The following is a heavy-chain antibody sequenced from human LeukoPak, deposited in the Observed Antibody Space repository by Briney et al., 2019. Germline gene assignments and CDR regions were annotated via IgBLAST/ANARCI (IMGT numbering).Heavy chain of an antibody. CDR1: GGSVSDYY. Sequence: SETLSLTCTVSGGSVSDYYWSWIRQSPGKGLEWIGYIYYTGTSYNPSLKSRVTISADASKNQFSLNLSSVTAADTAVYYCASRKLGNDYWGQGTLVTVSS. CDR2: IYYTGT. J-gene: IGHJ4*02. CDR3: ASRKLGNDY. V-gene: IGHV4-59*02. D-gene: IGHD7-27*01.